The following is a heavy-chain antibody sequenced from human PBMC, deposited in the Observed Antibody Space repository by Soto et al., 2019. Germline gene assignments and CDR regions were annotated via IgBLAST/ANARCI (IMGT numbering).Heavy chain of an antibody. V-gene: IGHV1-18*01. J-gene: IGHJ5*02. D-gene: IGHD6-13*01. CDR2: ISAYNGNT. CDR3: ARGPRIAAAGTGWFDP. CDR1: GYTFTSYG. Sequence: ASVKVSCKASGYTFTSYGISWVRQAPGQGLEWMGWISAYNGNTNYAQKLQGRVTMTTDTSTSTAYMELRSLRSDDTAVYYCARGPRIAAAGTGWFDPWGQGTLVTVSS.